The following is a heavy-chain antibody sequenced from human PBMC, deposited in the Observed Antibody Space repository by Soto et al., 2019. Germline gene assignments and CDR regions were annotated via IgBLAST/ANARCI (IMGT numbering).Heavy chain of an antibody. CDR2: ISSSSSTI. CDR1: GFTFSSYS. J-gene: IGHJ6*03. CDR3: ARGKVLRFLEWLEVPYYMDV. V-gene: IGHV3-48*01. D-gene: IGHD3-3*01. Sequence: GGSLRLSCAASGFTFSSYSMNWVRQAPGKGLEWVSYISSSSSTIYYADSVKGRFTISRDNAKNSLYLQMNSLRAEDTAVYYCARGKVLRFLEWLEVPYYMDVWGKGTTVTVSS.